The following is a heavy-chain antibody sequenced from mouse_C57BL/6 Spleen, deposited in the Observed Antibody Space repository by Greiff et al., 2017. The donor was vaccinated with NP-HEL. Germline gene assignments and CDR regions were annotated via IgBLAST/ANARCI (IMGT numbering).Heavy chain of an antibody. CDR2: ISSGSSTI. Sequence: EVQRVESGGGLVKPGGSLKLSCAASGFTFSDYGMHWVRQAPEKGLEWVAYISSGSSTIYYADTVKGRFTISRDNAKNTLFLQMTSLRSEDTAMYYCARTPVYYGNYYAMDYWGQGTSVTVSS. CDR1: GFTFSDYG. J-gene: IGHJ4*01. CDR3: ARTPVYYGNYYAMDY. D-gene: IGHD2-1*01. V-gene: IGHV5-17*01.